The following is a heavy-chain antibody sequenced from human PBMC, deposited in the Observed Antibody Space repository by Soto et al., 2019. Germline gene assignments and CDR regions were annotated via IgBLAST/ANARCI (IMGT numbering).Heavy chain of an antibody. CDR3: AKRTVGWYFDL. D-gene: IGHD4-17*01. Sequence: EVQLLESGGGLVQPGGSLRLSCAASGFTFSSYAMSWVRQAPGKGLEWVSAMSGSGDSTYYADSVKGRFTISRDNSKHTQYLQMNSLRAEDTAVYYCAKRTVGWYFDLWGRGTLVTVSS. CDR2: MSGSGDST. CDR1: GFTFSSYA. V-gene: IGHV3-23*01. J-gene: IGHJ2*01.